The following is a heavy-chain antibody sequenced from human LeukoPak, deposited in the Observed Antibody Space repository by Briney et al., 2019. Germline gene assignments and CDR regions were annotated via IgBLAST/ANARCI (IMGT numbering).Heavy chain of an antibody. J-gene: IGHJ4*02. CDR3: ANLDDY. V-gene: IGHV3-30*02. CDR2: IRYDGSDK. Sequence: PGGSLRLSCAASGFIFRNYGMHWVRQAPGKGLEWVTFIRYDGSDKYYANSVKGRFSISRDNSKKQLYLQMNSLKSEDTAVYYCANLDDYWGQGTLVTVSS. CDR1: GFIFRNYG. D-gene: IGHD1-1*01.